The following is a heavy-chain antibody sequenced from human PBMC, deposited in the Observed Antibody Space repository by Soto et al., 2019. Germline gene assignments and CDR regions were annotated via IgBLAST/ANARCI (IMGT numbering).Heavy chain of an antibody. CDR2: ISSSGSTI. CDR1: GFTFSDYY. Sequence: GGSLRLSCAASGFTFSDYYMSWIRQAPGKGLEWVSYISSSGSTIYYADSVKGRFTISRDNAKNSLYLQMNSLRAEDTAVYYCARENGHLGNYDFWSGPGRAGYMDVWGKGTTVTVSS. CDR3: ARENGHLGNYDFWSGPGRAGYMDV. D-gene: IGHD3-3*01. J-gene: IGHJ6*03. V-gene: IGHV3-11*01.